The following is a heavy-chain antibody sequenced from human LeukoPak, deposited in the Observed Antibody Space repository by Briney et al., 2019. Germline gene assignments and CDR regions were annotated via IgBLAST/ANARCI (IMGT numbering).Heavy chain of an antibody. Sequence: SETLSLTCTVSGGSISSYYWSWIRQPAGEGLEWIGRIYTSGSTNYNPSLKSRVTMSVDTSKNQFSLKLSSVTAADTAVYYCARECGGSCYSRWFDPWGQGTLVTVSS. V-gene: IGHV4-4*07. CDR3: ARECGGSCYSRWFDP. D-gene: IGHD2-15*01. CDR2: IYTSGST. CDR1: GGSISSYY. J-gene: IGHJ5*02.